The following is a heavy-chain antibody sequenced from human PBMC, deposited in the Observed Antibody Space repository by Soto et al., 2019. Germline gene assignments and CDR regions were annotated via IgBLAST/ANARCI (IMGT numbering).Heavy chain of an antibody. J-gene: IGHJ5*02. Sequence: GGSLRLSCSASGFTFSSYAMHWVRQAPGKGPEYVSAISSNGGSTYYADSVKGRFTISRDNSKNTLYLQMSSLRAEDTAVYYCVKDFTRSSLEPWGQGTLVTVSS. CDR1: GFTFSSYA. CDR3: VKDFTRSSLEP. V-gene: IGHV3-64D*08. CDR2: ISSNGGST. D-gene: IGHD2-2*01.